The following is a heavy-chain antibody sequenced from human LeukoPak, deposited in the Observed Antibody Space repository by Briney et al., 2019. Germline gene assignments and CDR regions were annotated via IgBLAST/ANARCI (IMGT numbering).Heavy chain of an antibody. CDR3: ARGSRLGVVDI. CDR2: ISISSNYI. Sequence: GSLRLSCATSGFTFSAYSLSWVRQAPGKGLEWVSSISISSNYIYYTDSVKGRCTISRDNGKNSLYLQMNSLRAEDTAVYFCARGSRLGVVDIWGQGTMVTVSS. CDR1: GFTFSAYS. J-gene: IGHJ3*02. V-gene: IGHV3-21*01. D-gene: IGHD3-3*01.